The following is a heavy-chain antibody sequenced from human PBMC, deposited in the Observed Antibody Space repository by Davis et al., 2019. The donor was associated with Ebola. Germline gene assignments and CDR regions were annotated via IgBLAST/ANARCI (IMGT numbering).Heavy chain of an antibody. Sequence: GESLKISCAASGFTSSSYGMHWVRQAPGKGLEWVAFIRYDGSNKYYADSVKGRFTISRDNAKNSLYLQMNSLRAEDTALYHCARGIAPSDYWGQGTLVTVSS. CDR3: ARGIAPSDY. CDR2: IRYDGSNK. J-gene: IGHJ4*02. CDR1: GFTSSSYG. D-gene: IGHD2/OR15-2a*01. V-gene: IGHV3-30*02.